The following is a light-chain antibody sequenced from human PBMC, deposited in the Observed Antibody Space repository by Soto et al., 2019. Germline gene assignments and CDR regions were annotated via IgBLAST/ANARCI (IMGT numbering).Light chain of an antibody. CDR3: MQATHWPLT. V-gene: IGKV2-30*01. Sequence: EVVMTQSALSLAVTLGQPASISCRASHSPVYSDGNTYLNWFHQRPGQSPRRLIYKVSYRDSGVPDRFSGSGSVTDFTLTISRVEAEDAGVYYCMQATHWPLTFGGGSNVDI. CDR1: HSPVYSDGNTY. CDR2: KVS. J-gene: IGKJ4*01.